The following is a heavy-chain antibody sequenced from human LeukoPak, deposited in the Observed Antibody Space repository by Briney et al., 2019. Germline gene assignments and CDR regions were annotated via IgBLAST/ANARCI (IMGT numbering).Heavy chain of an antibody. D-gene: IGHD1-26*01. CDR2: ISYDGSNK. Sequence: GGSLRLSCAASGFTFSSYAMHWVRQAPGKGLEWVAVISYDGSNKYYADSVKGRFTISRDNSKNTLYLQMNSLRAEDTAVYYCARDRIVGAYDAFDIWGQGTVVTVSS. J-gene: IGHJ3*02. V-gene: IGHV3-30-3*01. CDR3: ARDRIVGAYDAFDI. CDR1: GFTFSSYA.